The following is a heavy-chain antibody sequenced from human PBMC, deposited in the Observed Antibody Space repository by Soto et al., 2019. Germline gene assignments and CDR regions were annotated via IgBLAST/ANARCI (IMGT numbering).Heavy chain of an antibody. Sequence: ASVKVSCKASGYTFTSYGISWVRQSPGQGLEWMGWISAYNGNTNYAQKLQGRVTMTRNTSISTAYMELSSLRSEDTAVYYCARGGYCSGGSCSGGALAIWGQGTMVTVSS. J-gene: IGHJ3*02. CDR2: ISAYNGNT. CDR1: GYTFTSYG. D-gene: IGHD2-15*01. CDR3: ARGGYCSGGSCSGGALAI. V-gene: IGHV1-18*01.